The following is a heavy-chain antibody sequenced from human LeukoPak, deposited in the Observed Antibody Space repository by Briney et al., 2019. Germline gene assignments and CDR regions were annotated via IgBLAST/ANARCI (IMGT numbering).Heavy chain of an antibody. D-gene: IGHD3-3*01. CDR3: ARGPYKIFGVPKGERYYYYMDV. Sequence: SVKVSCKASGGTFSSYAISWVRQAPGQGLEWMGGIIPIFGTANYAQKFQGRVTITTDESTSTAYMELSSLRSEDTAVYYCARGPYKIFGVPKGERYYYYMDVWGKGTTVTVSS. V-gene: IGHV1-69*05. J-gene: IGHJ6*03. CDR1: GGTFSSYA. CDR2: IIPIFGTA.